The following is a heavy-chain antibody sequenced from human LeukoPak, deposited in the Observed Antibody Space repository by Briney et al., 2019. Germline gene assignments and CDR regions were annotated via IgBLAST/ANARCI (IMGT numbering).Heavy chain of an antibody. CDR2: ISRSSYTT. CDR3: ARDRTSGYSYVSDY. Sequence: GGSLRLSCAASGFRFSSFDMNWVRQAPGKGLEWISYISRSSYTTYYADSVKGRFTIFRDTAENSLYLQMDSLRDEDTAVYYCARDRTSGYSYVSDYWGQGTLVTVSS. V-gene: IGHV3-48*02. CDR1: GFRFSSFD. D-gene: IGHD5-18*01. J-gene: IGHJ4*02.